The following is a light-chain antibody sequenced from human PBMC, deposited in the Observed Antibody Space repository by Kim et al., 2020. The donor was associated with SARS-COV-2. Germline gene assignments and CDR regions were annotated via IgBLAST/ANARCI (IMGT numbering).Light chain of an antibody. CDR1: QSVSRY. CDR2: DAS. CDR3: QQRSNWPPLT. Sequence: SPGKRAPLSCRASQSVSRYLAWYQQKPGQAPRLLIYDASNRATGIPARFSGSGSGTDFTLTISSLEPEDFAVYYCQQRSNWPPLTFGGGTKVDIK. J-gene: IGKJ4*01. V-gene: IGKV3-11*01.